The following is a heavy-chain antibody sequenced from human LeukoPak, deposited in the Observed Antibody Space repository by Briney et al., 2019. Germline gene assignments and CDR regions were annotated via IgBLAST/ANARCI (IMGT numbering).Heavy chain of an antibody. J-gene: IGHJ4*02. CDR3: ARASFYNSGRIFDS. CDR2: INSGSLFR. CDR1: GFTFSSYE. Sequence: GGSLRLSCAASGFTFSSYEMNWVRQAPGKGLEGVSSINSGSLFRYYADAVQGRFSISRENAKNSLYIQMNSLRAEDTAIYYCARASFYNSGRIFDSWGQGILVTVSS. D-gene: IGHD2/OR15-2a*01. V-gene: IGHV3-21*01.